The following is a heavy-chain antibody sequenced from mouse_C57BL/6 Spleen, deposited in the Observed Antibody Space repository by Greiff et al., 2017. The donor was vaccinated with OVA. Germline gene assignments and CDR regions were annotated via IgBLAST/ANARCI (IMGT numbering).Heavy chain of an antibody. V-gene: IGHV5-17*01. J-gene: IGHJ4*01. CDR2: ISSGSSTI. Sequence: EVMLVESGGGLVKPGGSLKLSCAASGFTFSDYGMHWVRQAPEKGLEWVAYISSGSSTIYYADTVKGRFTISRDNAKNTLFLQMTSLRSEDTAMYYCARARLRGVYYYAMDYWGQGTSVTVSS. CDR1: GFTFSDYG. D-gene: IGHD1-1*01. CDR3: ARARLRGVYYYAMDY.